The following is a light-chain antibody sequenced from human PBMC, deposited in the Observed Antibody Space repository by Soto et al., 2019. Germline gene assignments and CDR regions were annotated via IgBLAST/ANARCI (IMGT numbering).Light chain of an antibody. Sequence: IVMTQYPLSLPVTPGDPASISFRSIHILLHSNGYNYLDWYLQKPGQSPQLLIYLGSNRASGVPDRFSGSGSGTDFTLKISRVEAEDVGVYYCMQALQTWTFGQGTKVDI. J-gene: IGKJ1*01. CDR1: HILLHSNGYNY. V-gene: IGKV2-28*01. CDR2: LGS. CDR3: MQALQTWT.